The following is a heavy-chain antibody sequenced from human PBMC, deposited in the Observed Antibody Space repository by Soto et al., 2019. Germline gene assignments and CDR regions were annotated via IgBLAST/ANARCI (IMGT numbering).Heavy chain of an antibody. CDR1: GFTFSSYG. Sequence: QVQLVESGGGVVQPGRSLRLSCAASGFTFSSYGMHWVRQAPGKGLEWVAVISYDGSNKYYADSVKGRFTISRDNSKNTLYLQMNSLRAEDTAVYYCAKDRGGEQWLLAYYFDYWGQGTLVTVSS. CDR2: ISYDGSNK. CDR3: AKDRGGEQWLLAYYFDY. V-gene: IGHV3-30*18. J-gene: IGHJ4*02. D-gene: IGHD6-19*01.